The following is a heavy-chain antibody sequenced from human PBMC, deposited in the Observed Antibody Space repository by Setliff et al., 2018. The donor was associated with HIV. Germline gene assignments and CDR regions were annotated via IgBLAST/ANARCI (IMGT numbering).Heavy chain of an antibody. Sequence: SETLSLTCTVSGTSMTSYYWSWIRQPLGKGLEWTGYIYYSGSTNYNPSLKSRVPISADTSKNQISLKLNSVTAADTAVYYCARGIGPLPNWENFYYSMDVWGKGTTVTVSS. CDR3: ARGIGPLPNWENFYYSMDV. CDR1: GTSMTSYY. D-gene: IGHD1-26*01. V-gene: IGHV4-59*08. CDR2: IYYSGST. J-gene: IGHJ6*03.